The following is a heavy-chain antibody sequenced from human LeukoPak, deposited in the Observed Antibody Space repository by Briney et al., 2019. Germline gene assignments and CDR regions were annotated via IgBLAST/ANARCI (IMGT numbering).Heavy chain of an antibody. D-gene: IGHD6-6*01. Sequence: GGSLRLSCAASGFTFSSYWMSWVRQAPGKGLEWVANIKQDGSEKYYVDSVKGRFTISRDNAKNSLYLQMNSLRAEDTAVYYCARVAARGPSYYYYYYMDVWGKGTTVTVSS. CDR2: IKQDGSEK. J-gene: IGHJ6*03. CDR1: GFTFSSYW. CDR3: ARVAARGPSYYYYYYMDV. V-gene: IGHV3-7*01.